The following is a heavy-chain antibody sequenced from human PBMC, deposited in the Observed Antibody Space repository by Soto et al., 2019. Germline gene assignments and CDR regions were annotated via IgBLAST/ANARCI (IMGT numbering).Heavy chain of an antibody. Sequence: EVQLVESGGGLVQPGGSLRLSCAASGFTVSNNYVSWVRQAPGKGLEWVSVIYRDGSTYCADSVKGRFTISRDNSKNTLLLQMNSLRAEDTAVYYCARNWGNWYFNVWGRGTLVTVSS. CDR2: IYRDGST. CDR3: ARNWGNWYFNV. V-gene: IGHV3-66*01. CDR1: GFTVSNNY. D-gene: IGHD7-27*01. J-gene: IGHJ2*01.